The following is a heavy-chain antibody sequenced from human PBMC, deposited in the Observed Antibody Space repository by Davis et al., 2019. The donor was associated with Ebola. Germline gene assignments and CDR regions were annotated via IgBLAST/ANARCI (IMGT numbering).Heavy chain of an antibody. V-gene: IGHV1-3*01. D-gene: IGHD2-8*02. CDR3: ARDRVLVVYARGGMDV. J-gene: IGHJ6*02. Sequence: KFQGRVTITRDTSASTAYMELSSLRSEDTAVYYCARDRVLVVYARGGMDVWGQGTTVTVSS.